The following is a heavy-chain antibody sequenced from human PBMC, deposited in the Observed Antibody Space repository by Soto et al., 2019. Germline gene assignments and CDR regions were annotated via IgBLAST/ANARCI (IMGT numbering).Heavy chain of an antibody. CDR3: ARGDYDILTGYYPYYYGMDV. CDR1: GGSISSYY. J-gene: IGHJ6*02. D-gene: IGHD3-9*01. CDR2: IYYSGST. Sequence: SETLSLTCTVSGGSISSYYWSWIRQPPGKGLEWIGYIYYSGSTNYNPSLKSRVTISVDTSKNQFSLKLSSVTAADTAVYYCARGDYDILTGYYPYYYGMDVWGQGTKVTVSS. V-gene: IGHV4-59*01.